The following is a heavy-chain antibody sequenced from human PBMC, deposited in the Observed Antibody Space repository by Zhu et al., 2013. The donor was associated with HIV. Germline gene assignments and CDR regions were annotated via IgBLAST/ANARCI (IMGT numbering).Heavy chain of an antibody. CDR2: VNPTSGHA. Sequence: QVQLVQSGPEVKKPGASVKVSCKASGYTFTNYGINWVRQATGHGLEWMGWVNPTSGHAGYAQKFQGRVTITRNTSISTVYMELRSLRSDDTAVYYCARREKAYDNSGLFDYWGQGTLVTVSS. D-gene: IGHD3-22*01. J-gene: IGHJ4*02. V-gene: IGHV1-8*01. CDR3: ARREKAYDNSGLFDY. CDR1: GYTFTNYG.